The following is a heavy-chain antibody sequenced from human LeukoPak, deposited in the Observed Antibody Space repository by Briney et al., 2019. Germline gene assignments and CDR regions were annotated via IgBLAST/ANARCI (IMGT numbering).Heavy chain of an antibody. CDR3: ARVWGYTYGYFDY. D-gene: IGHD5-18*01. V-gene: IGHV4-38-2*01. J-gene: IGHJ4*02. CDR1: ASSISSDYY. Sequence: SETLSLTRGVSASSISSDYYWGWILQPPGRGLERFGSIYHSGTAYYNPSLNSRVTISVDTSKNQFSLKLNSVTAADTAVYYCARVWGYTYGYFDYWGQGTLVTVSS. CDR2: IYHSGTA.